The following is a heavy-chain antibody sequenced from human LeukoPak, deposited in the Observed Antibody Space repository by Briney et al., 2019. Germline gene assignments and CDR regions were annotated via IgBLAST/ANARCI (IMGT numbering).Heavy chain of an antibody. J-gene: IGHJ3*01. CDR3: ARDDWAGAFDV. D-gene: IGHD2-21*01. Sequence: SETLSLTCAVSGGSISSGGYSWSWIRQPPGKGLEWIGYIYHSGSTYYNPSLKSRVTISVDRSKNQFSLKLSSVTAADTAVYYCARDDWAGAFDVWGQGTMVTVSS. V-gene: IGHV4-30-2*01. CDR2: IYHSGST. CDR1: GGSISSGGYS.